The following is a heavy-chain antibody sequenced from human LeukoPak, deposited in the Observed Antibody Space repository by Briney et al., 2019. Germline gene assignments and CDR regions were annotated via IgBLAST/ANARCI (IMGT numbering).Heavy chain of an antibody. D-gene: IGHD2-21*01. CDR3: AKAADGVVIEEDLDY. J-gene: IGHJ4*02. Sequence: PGGSLRLSCAASGFTFSSCAMSWVRQAPGKGLEWVSAISGSGGSTYYADSVKGRFTISRDNSKNTLYLQMNSLRAEDTAVYYCAKAADGVVIEEDLDYWGQGTLVTVSS. CDR1: GFTFSSCA. CDR2: ISGSGGST. V-gene: IGHV3-23*01.